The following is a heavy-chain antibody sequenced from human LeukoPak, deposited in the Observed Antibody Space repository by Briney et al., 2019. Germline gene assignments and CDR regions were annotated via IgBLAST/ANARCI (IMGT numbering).Heavy chain of an antibody. Sequence: GGSLRLSCAASGFTFDDYAMHWARQAPGKGLEWVSGISWNSGSIGYADSVKGRFTISRDNAKNSLYLQMNSLRAEDTALYYCAKVRITGTTGLDYWGQGTLVTVSS. CDR2: ISWNSGSI. V-gene: IGHV3-9*01. CDR3: AKVRITGTTGLDY. CDR1: GFTFDDYA. D-gene: IGHD1-7*01. J-gene: IGHJ4*02.